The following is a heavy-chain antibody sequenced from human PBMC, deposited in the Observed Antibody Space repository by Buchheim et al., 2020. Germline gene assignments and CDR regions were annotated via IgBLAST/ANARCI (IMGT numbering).Heavy chain of an antibody. CDR2: IYDTGTT. Sequence: QVQLQESGPGLVRPSETLSLTCSVSGGSITSYYWSWIRQPPGKGLEWIGYIYDTGTTKYNPSLKSRVALSADMSTNQLSLKLRSVTAADAAVYYCARRSYDSNGYYFDYWGQG. J-gene: IGHJ4*02. CDR1: GGSITSYY. V-gene: IGHV4-59*01. D-gene: IGHD3-22*01. CDR3: ARRSYDSNGYYFDY.